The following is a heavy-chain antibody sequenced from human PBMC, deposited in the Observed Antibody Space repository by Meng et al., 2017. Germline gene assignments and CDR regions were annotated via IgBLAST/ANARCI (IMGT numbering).Heavy chain of an antibody. CDR1: GFTFSSYA. CDR2: ISYDGSNK. Sequence: GESLKISCAASGFTFSSYAMHWVRQAPGKGLEWVAVISYDGSNKYYADSVKGRFTISRDNSKNTLYLQMNSLRAEDTAVYYCARGYAVAGNFDYWGQGTLVTAPQ. D-gene: IGHD6-19*01. V-gene: IGHV3-30*04. CDR3: ARGYAVAGNFDY. J-gene: IGHJ4*02.